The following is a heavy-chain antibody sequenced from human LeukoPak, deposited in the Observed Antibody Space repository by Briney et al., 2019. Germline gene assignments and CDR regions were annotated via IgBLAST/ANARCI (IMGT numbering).Heavy chain of an antibody. D-gene: IGHD3-3*01. CDR1: GFTVSINY. CDR3: ARDQYDTWSRRGNFDS. J-gene: IGHJ4*02. CDR2: IYSGGST. V-gene: IGHV3-53*01. Sequence: GGSLRLSCAASGFTVSINYVTWVRQAPGKGLEWVSVIYSGGSTYYADSVKGRFTISRDNSKNTVYLQMNSLRAEDTAVYYCARDQYDTWSRRGNFDSWGQGTLVIVSS.